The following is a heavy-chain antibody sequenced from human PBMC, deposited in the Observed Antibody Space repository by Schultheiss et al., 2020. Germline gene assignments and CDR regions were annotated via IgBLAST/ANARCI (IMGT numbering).Heavy chain of an antibody. V-gene: IGHV4-61*01. CDR2: IYYSGST. Sequence: SETLSLTCSVSGDSIRSSSYSWGWIRQPPGKGLECIEYIYYSGSTNYNPSLKSRVTISVDTSKNQFSLKLSSVTAADTAVYYCAREGVAGYWYFDIWCRGSLVTVSS. CDR3: AREGVAGYWYFDI. D-gene: IGHD6-19*01. CDR1: GDSIRSSSYS. J-gene: IGHJ2*01.